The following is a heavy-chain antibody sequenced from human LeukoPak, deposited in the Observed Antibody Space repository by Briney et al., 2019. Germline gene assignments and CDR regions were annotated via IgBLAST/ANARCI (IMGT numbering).Heavy chain of an antibody. J-gene: IGHJ4*02. V-gene: IGHV4-59*01. Sequence: PSGTLSLTCTVSGGSISSYYWSWIRQPPGKGLEWIGYIYYSGSTNYNPSLKSRVTISETSKNQFSLKLSSVTAADTAVYYCARGFGSGSYFDYWGQGTLVTVSS. CDR3: ARGFGSGSYFDY. D-gene: IGHD3-10*01. CDR2: IYYSGST. CDR1: GGSISSYY.